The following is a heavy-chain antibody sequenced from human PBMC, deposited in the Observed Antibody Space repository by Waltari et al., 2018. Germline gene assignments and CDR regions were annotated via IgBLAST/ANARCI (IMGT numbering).Heavy chain of an antibody. CDR3: ARDRAEGWYVNYYFDY. CDR1: GFTFSSYA. V-gene: IGHV3-30-3*01. J-gene: IGHJ4*02. D-gene: IGHD6-19*01. CDR2: ISYDGSNN. Sequence: QVQLVESGGGVVQPGRSLRLSCAASGFTFSSYAMHWVRQAPGKGLEWVAVISYDGSNNYYADSVKGRFTLSRDNSKNPLYLQMNSLRAEDTAVYYCARDRAEGWYVNYYFDYWGQGTLVTVSS.